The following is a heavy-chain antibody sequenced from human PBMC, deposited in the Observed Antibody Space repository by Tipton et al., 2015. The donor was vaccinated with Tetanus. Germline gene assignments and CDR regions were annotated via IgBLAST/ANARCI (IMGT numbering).Heavy chain of an antibody. D-gene: IGHD3-10*01. Sequence: TLSLTCTVSGGSISSGGYYWSWIRQHPGKGLEWIGYIYYSGSTYYNPSLKSRFTISVDTSKNQFSLKLSSVTDADTAVYYCARDPYGSGSYGVDPWGQGTLVTVSS. V-gene: IGHV4-31*03. CDR2: IYYSGST. CDR1: GGSISSGGYY. CDR3: ARDPYGSGSYGVDP. J-gene: IGHJ5*02.